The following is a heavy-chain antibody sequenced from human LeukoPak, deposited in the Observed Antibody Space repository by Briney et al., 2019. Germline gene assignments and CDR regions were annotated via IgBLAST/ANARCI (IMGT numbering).Heavy chain of an antibody. D-gene: IGHD3-22*01. V-gene: IGHV3-53*01. Sequence: GGSLRLSCAASGFTVSDNYMTWVRQAPGKGLEWVSSIYSAGATHYAESVKGRFTTSRDNSKNTLYLQMNSLRADDTAIYYCAKDLNRVTLTGMAPGRGIDYWGQGVLVTVSS. CDR3: AKDLNRVTLTGMAPGRGIDY. CDR1: GFTVSDNY. CDR2: IYSAGAT. J-gene: IGHJ4*02.